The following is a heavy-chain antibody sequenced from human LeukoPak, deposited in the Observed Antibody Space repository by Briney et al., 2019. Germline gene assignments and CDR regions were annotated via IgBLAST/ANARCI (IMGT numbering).Heavy chain of an antibody. J-gene: IGHJ4*02. CDR1: GFTFSSYE. CDR2: ISGSGGST. D-gene: IGHD6-19*01. Sequence: GGSLRLSCAASGFTFSSYEMYWVRQAPGKGLEWVSAISGSGGSTYYADSVKGRFTISRDNSKNTLYLQMNSLRAEDTAVYYCAKDRAGIAVAGAIYWGQGTLVTVSS. CDR3: AKDRAGIAVAGAIY. V-gene: IGHV3-23*01.